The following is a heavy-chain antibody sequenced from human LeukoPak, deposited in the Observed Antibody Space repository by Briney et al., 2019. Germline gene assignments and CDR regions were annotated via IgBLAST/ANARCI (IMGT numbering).Heavy chain of an antibody. Sequence: GGSLRLSCAASGFTVSSNYMSWVRQAPGKGLEWVSVIYSGGSTYYADSVKGRFTISRDNSKNTLHLQMNSLRAEDTAVYYCARGHSSDAFDIWGQGTMVTVSS. V-gene: IGHV3-66*02. CDR3: ARGHSSDAFDI. CDR1: GFTVSSNY. J-gene: IGHJ3*02. CDR2: IYSGGST. D-gene: IGHD2-15*01.